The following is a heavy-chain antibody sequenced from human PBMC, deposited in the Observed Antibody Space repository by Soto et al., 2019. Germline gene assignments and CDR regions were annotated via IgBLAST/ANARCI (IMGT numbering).Heavy chain of an antibody. V-gene: IGHV1-69*01. J-gene: IGHJ4*02. D-gene: IGHD2-15*01. CDR3: ARDVVRSTAGDS. Sequence: QLQLVQSGTEVQEPGSSVKVSCKASGGTFSTPSFVWVRQGPGQGLEWMGGIIPIFTRTNFAQKFQGRVTFSADESTRTTYMELRSLTSEDTAIYYCARDVVRSTAGDSWGQGTLVTVSS. CDR1: GGTFSTPS. CDR2: IIPIFTRT.